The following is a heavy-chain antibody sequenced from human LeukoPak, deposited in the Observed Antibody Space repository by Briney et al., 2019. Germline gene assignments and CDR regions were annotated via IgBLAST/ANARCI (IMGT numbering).Heavy chain of an antibody. CDR2: IRSRTNNYAT. CDR1: GFTFSGSS. J-gene: IGHJ5*02. V-gene: IGHV3-73*01. Sequence: GGSLRLSCAASGFTFSGSSMHWVRQASGKGLEWVGRIRSRTNNYATTYGASVQGRFTISRDDSKNTAYLQMNSLQAEDTAVYYCSMERKLTAGSGLNWFDPWGQGTRVIVSS. D-gene: IGHD1-1*01. CDR3: SMERKLTAGSGLNWFDP.